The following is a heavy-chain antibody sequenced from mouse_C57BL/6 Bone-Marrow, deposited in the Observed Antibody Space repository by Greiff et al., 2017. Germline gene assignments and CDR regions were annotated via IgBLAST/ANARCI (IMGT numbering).Heavy chain of an antibody. V-gene: IGHV1-81*01. J-gene: IGHJ4*01. CDR2: IYPRSGNT. CDR3: AREGRYYYGSSYAMDY. D-gene: IGHD1-1*01. CDR1: GYTFTSYG. Sequence: VQLQQSGAELARPGASVKLSCKASGYTFTSYGISWVKQRTGQGLEWIGEIYPRSGNTYYNEKFKGKATLTADKSSSTAYMELRSLTSEDSAVYFCAREGRYYYGSSYAMDYWGQGTSVTVSS.